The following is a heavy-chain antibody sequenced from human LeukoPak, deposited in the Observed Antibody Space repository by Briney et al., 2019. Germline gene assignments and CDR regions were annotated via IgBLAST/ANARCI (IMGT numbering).Heavy chain of an antibody. CDR2: VSYSGTA. D-gene: IGHD5-12*01. CDR1: GGSISPSY. CDR3: ARGPVATIAYALDV. V-gene: IGHV4-59*01. Sequence: SETLSLTCNVSGGSISPSYRTWIRQPAGQGLEWIGHVSYSGTATYNPSLKNRVTISVDTSKKQFSLKLNSVTAADTAVYYCARGPVATIAYALDVWGRMTTVTVSS. J-gene: IGHJ6*02.